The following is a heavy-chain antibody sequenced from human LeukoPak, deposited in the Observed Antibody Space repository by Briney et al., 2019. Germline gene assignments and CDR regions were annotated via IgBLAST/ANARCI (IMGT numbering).Heavy chain of an antibody. CDR3: AKDGGSGWYFDY. J-gene: IGHJ4*02. CDR1: GFTFSSYG. V-gene: IGHV3-30*18. CDR2: ISYDGSNK. Sequence: PGGSLRLSCAASGFTFSSYGMHRVRQAPGKGLEWVAVISYDGSNKYYADSVKGRFTISRDNSKNTLYLQMNSLRAEDTAVYYCAKDGGSGWYFDYWGQGTLVTVSS. D-gene: IGHD6-19*01.